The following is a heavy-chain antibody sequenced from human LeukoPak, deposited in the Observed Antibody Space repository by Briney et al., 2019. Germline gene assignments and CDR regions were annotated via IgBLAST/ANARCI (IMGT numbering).Heavy chain of an antibody. Sequence: SVKVSCKASGGTFSSYAISWVRQAPGQGLEWMGGIIPIFGTANYAQKLQGRVTITADESTSTAYMELSSLRSEDTAVYYCARDPLYDYVWGSYRYPYYFDYWGQGTLVTVSS. CDR1: GGTFSSYA. CDR3: ARDPLYDYVWGSYRYPYYFDY. V-gene: IGHV1-69*13. J-gene: IGHJ4*02. D-gene: IGHD3-16*02. CDR2: IIPIFGTA.